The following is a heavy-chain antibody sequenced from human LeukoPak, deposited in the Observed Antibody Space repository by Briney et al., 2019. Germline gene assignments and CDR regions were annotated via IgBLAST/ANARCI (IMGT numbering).Heavy chain of an antibody. V-gene: IGHV3-7*01. CDR1: GFTFSSYW. CDR2: IKQDGSEK. CDR3: ARDPIAAAGVFDY. Sequence: GGSLRLSCAASGFTFSSYWMSWVRQAPGKGLEWVANIKQDGSEKYYVGSVKGRFTISRDNAKNSLYLQMNSLRAEDTAMYYCARDPIAAAGVFDYWGQGTLVTVSS. D-gene: IGHD6-13*01. J-gene: IGHJ4*02.